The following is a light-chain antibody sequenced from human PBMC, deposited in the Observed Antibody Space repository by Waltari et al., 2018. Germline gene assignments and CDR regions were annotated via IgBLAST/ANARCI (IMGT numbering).Light chain of an antibody. CDR2: GAS. J-gene: IGKJ3*01. V-gene: IGKV3-20*01. CDR3: QQYGSSPLT. CDR1: QTISSNY. Sequence: ESVLTLSPGTLSLSPGERATLSCRATQTISSNYLAWYQQKPGQAPRLLIYGASTRATGIPDRFSGSGSGTDFTLTISRLEPEDFAVYYCQQYGSSPLTFGPGTTVDIK.